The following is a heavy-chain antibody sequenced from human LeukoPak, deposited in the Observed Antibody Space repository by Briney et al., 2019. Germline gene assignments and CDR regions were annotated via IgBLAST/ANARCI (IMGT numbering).Heavy chain of an antibody. V-gene: IGHV4-39*07. CDR2: IYYSGSA. J-gene: IGHJ4*02. D-gene: IGHD1-1*01. CDR1: GGSISTTSYY. Sequence: SETLSLTCAVSGGSISTTSYYWGWIRQPPGKGLEWIGSIYYSGSAYYNPSLKSRVAISVDTSKKQLSLKLSSVTAADTAVYYCARLDRLIHFDYWGQGTLVTVSS. CDR3: ARLDRLIHFDY.